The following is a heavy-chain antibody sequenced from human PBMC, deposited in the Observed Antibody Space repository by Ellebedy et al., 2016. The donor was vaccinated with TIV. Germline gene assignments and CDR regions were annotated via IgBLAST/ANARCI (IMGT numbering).Heavy chain of an antibody. CDR1: GFTFSSYW. V-gene: IGHV3-7*01. J-gene: IGHJ6*02. D-gene: IGHD5-12*01. Sequence: PGGSLRLSCAASGFTFSSYWMSWVRQAPGKGLEWVANIKQDGSEKYYVDSVKGRVTISRDNAKNSLYLQMNSLGAEDTAVYYCAREHSGNDYVFGFRDYYGMDVWGQGTTVTVSS. CDR3: AREHSGNDYVFGFRDYYGMDV. CDR2: IKQDGSEK.